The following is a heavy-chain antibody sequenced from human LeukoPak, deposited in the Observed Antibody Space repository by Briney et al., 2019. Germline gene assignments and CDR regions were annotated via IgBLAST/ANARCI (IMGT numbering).Heavy chain of an antibody. Sequence: SETLSLTCTVSGDSISSYYWSWIRQPPGKGLEWIGYIYYSGSTNYNPSLKSRVTISVDTSKNQFSLKLSSVTAADTAVYYCARHGGYQLLSWFDPWGQGTLVTVSS. CDR2: IYYSGST. J-gene: IGHJ5*02. CDR1: GDSISSYY. V-gene: IGHV4-59*08. D-gene: IGHD2-2*01. CDR3: ARHGGYQLLSWFDP.